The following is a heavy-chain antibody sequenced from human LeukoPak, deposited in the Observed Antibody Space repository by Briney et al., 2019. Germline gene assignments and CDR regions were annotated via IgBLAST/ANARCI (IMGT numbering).Heavy chain of an antibody. V-gene: IGHV1-2*02. CDR3: ARPLGSLKEYWWFDP. D-gene: IGHD2/OR15-2a*01. Sequence: ASVTVSFTASGYTFSDYYIHWLRQAPGQGLEWMGWINPKSGVTNFAQYFQGRVTMTRDTSSTTVYMELTRLRSDDTAVYYCARPLGSLKEYWWFDPWGQGTLVTVSS. CDR2: INPKSGVT. CDR1: GYTFSDYY. J-gene: IGHJ5*02.